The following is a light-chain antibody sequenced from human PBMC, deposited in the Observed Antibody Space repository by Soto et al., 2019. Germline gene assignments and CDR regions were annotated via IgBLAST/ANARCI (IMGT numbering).Light chain of an antibody. CDR2: GAS. Sequence: EIVLTQSPGTLSLSPGERATLYCRASQSVSSSYLAWYKQKPGQAPRLLIYGASSRATGIPDRFSATGSGTDFTLTISRLEPEDFAVDDCQQYGSSRTFCQWTKVDIK. J-gene: IGKJ1*01. V-gene: IGKV3-20*01. CDR3: QQYGSSRT. CDR1: QSVSSSY.